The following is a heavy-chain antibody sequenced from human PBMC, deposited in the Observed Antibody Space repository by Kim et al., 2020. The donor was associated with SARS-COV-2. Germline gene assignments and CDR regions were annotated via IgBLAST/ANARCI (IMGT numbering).Heavy chain of an antibody. CDR2: INHSGST. CDR1: GGSFSGYY. CDR3: ARRRASLIAVAGTNWFDP. V-gene: IGHV4-34*01. D-gene: IGHD6-19*01. Sequence: SETLSLTCAVYGGSFSGYYWSWIRQPPGKGLEWIGEINHSGSTNYNPSLKSRVTISVDTSKNQFSLKLSSVTAADTAVYYCARRRASLIAVAGTNWFDPWGQGTLGTVSS. J-gene: IGHJ5*02.